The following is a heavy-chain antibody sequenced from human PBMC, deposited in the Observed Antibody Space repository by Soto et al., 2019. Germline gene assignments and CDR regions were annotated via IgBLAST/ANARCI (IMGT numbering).Heavy chain of an antibody. CDR3: AKVLLDVLRYFDWSNDY. CDR1: GFTFSSYG. V-gene: IGHV3-30*18. Sequence: GGSLRLSCAASGFTFSSYGMHWVRQAPGKGLEWVAVISYDGSNKYYADSVKGRFTISRDNSKNTLYLQMNSLRAEDTAVYYCAKVLLDVLRYFDWSNDYWGQGTLVTVSS. J-gene: IGHJ4*02. CDR2: ISYDGSNK. D-gene: IGHD3-9*01.